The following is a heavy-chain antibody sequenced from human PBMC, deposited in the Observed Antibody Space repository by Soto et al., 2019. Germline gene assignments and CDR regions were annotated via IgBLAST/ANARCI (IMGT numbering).Heavy chain of an antibody. J-gene: IGHJ4*02. CDR1: GFLFSRYE. CDR3: ARDDYRGDSEAFDV. V-gene: IGHV3-48*03. D-gene: IGHD2-21*02. CDR2: ISSSGRLN. Sequence: GSLTLSCQVSGFLFSRYEMKWVRPVPGKGLEWIAYISSSGRLNHYPDSVRGRFAISRDNAKNSLYLQMPSLRAEYTAVYYCARDDYRGDSEAFDVWGQGTLVTVSS.